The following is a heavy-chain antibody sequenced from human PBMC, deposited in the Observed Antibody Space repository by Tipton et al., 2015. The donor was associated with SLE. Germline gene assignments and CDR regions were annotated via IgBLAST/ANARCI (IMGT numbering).Heavy chain of an antibody. V-gene: IGHV4-34*01. CDR3: ARDDRVVVVPAAMGFLYGMDV. CDR1: GGSFSGYY. Sequence: LRLSCAVYGGSFSGYYWRWIRQPPGKGLEWIGEINHSGSTNYNPSLKSRVTISVDTSKNQFSLKLSSVTAADTAVYYCARDDRVVVVPAAMGFLYGMDVWGQGTTVTVSS. CDR2: INHSGST. J-gene: IGHJ6*02. D-gene: IGHD2-2*01.